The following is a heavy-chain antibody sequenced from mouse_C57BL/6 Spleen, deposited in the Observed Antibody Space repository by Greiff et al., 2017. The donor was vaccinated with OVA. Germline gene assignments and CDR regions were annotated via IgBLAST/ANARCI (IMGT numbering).Heavy chain of an antibody. J-gene: IGHJ4*01. CDR3: ARDRTAQATNAMDY. Sequence: VQLKESGGGLVKPGGSLKLSCAASGFTFSSYAMSWVRQTPEKRLEWVATISDGGSYTYYPDNVKGRFTISRDNAKNNLYLQMSHLKSEDTAMYYCARDRTAQATNAMDYWGQGTSVTVSS. CDR1: GFTFSSYA. CDR2: ISDGGSYT. D-gene: IGHD3-2*02. V-gene: IGHV5-4*01.